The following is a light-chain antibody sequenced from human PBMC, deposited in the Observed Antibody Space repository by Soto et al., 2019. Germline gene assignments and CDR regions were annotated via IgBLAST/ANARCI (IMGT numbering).Light chain of an antibody. V-gene: IGLV2-23*01. CDR2: EGT. J-gene: IGLJ3*02. Sequence: QSVLTQPASVSGSPGQSITISCSGTSSDVGSDYLVSWYQQHPGTAPKLIIYEGTKRPSGVSDRFSGSRSGNTASLTISGLQTEDEGDYFCCSYGDFRTSWVFCGGTQLTVL. CDR3: CSYGDFRTSWV. CDR1: SSDVGSDYL.